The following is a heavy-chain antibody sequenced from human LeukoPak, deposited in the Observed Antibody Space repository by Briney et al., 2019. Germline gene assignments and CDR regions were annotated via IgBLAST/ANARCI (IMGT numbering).Heavy chain of an antibody. Sequence: SETLSLTCTVSGGSISSSSYYWGWIRQPPGKGLEWIGSIYYSGSTYYNPSLKSRVTISVDTSKNQFSLKLSSVTAADTAVYYCAKHGAINWFDPWGQGTLVTVSS. CDR1: GGSISSSSYY. CDR3: AKHGAINWFDP. J-gene: IGHJ5*02. CDR2: IYYSGST. V-gene: IGHV4-39*01.